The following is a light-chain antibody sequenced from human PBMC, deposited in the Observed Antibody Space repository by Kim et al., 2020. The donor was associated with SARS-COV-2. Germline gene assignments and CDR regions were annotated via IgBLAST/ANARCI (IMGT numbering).Light chain of an antibody. CDR3: SSYTSSSTWV. CDR2: DVS. CDR1: SSDVGGYNY. J-gene: IGLJ3*02. Sequence: GQSITISCPGTSSDVGGYNYGSWYQQHPGTAPTLMIYDVSNRPSGVSNRCSGSETGNTSSLTISGLQAEDEADYYCSSYTSSSTWVFGGGTQLTVL. V-gene: IGLV2-14*03.